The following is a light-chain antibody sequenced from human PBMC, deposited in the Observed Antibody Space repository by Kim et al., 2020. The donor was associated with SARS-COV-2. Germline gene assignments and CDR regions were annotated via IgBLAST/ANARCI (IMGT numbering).Light chain of an antibody. Sequence: PGRTVTPPCASSTGAVTNGYHPNWFQLKPGQAPRSMIHTASGRHSWTPARFSGSLLGGKAALTLSGVQPEDEAEYYCLLYYGGVWVFGGGTQLTVL. CDR2: TAS. CDR3: LLYYGGVWV. CDR1: TGAVTNGYH. V-gene: IGLV7-43*01. J-gene: IGLJ3*02.